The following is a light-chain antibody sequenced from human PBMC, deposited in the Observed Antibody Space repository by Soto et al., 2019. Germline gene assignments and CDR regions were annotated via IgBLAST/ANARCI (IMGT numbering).Light chain of an antibody. CDR1: SSNIGSNT. CDR3: AAWDDSLNGLV. CDR2: SNN. V-gene: IGLV1-44*01. J-gene: IGLJ2*01. Sequence: QSVLTQPPSASGTPGQRVTISCSGSSSNIGSNTVNWYQQLPGTAHKLLIYSNNQRPSGVPDRFSGSKSGTSASLAISGLQSEDEDDYYCAAWDDSLNGLVFGGGTKLTVL.